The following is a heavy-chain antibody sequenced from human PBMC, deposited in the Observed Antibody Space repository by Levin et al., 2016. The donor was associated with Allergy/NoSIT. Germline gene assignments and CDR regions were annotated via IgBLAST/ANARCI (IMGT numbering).Heavy chain of an antibody. CDR2: IYYSGST. Sequence: SETLSLTCTVSGGSVSSGSYYWSWIRQPPGKGLEWIGYIYYSGSTNYNPSLKSRVTISVDTSKNQFSLKLSSVTAADTAVYYCARDEGDVGYGSGYFDYWGQGTLVTVSS. CDR3: ARDEGDVGYGSGYFDY. CDR1: GGSVSSGSYY. D-gene: IGHD3-10*01. V-gene: IGHV4-61*01. J-gene: IGHJ4*02.